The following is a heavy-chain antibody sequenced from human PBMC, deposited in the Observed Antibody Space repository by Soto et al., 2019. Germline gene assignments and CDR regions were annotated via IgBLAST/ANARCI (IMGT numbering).Heavy chain of an antibody. J-gene: IGHJ4*02. V-gene: IGHV4-4*02. D-gene: IGHD3-22*01. CDR3: ARWSPHDSSGYYFGGCDY. Sequence: QVQLQESGPGLVKPSGTLSLTCAVSGGSISSSNWWSWVRQPPGKGLEWIGEIYHSGSTNYNPSRKSRVTTSVDKTKRQFSLKLSSVTAADTAVYYCARWSPHDSSGYYFGGCDYWGQGTLVSVSS. CDR2: IYHSGST. CDR1: GGSISSSNW.